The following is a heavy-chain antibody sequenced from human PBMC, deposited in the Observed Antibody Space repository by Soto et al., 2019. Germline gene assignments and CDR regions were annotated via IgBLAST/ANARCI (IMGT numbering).Heavy chain of an antibody. CDR3: ARQPNIYGDLSYYYY. D-gene: IGHD4-17*01. V-gene: IGHV4-39*01. Sequence: SETLSLTCTVSGGSISSSSYYWGWIRQPPGKGLEWIGSIYYSGSTYYNPSLKSRVTISVDTSKNQFSLKLSSVTAADTAVYYCARQPNIYGDLSYYYYWGQGTLVTVSS. CDR1: GGSISSSSYY. CDR2: IYYSGST. J-gene: IGHJ4*02.